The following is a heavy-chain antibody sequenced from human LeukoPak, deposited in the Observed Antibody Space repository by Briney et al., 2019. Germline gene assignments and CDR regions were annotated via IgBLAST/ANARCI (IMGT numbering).Heavy chain of an antibody. CDR1: RFTFSSHW. Sequence: PGGSLRLSSTAYRFTFSSHWMSWVRQAPGKGLEWVANINQDGGEKYYVDSVKGRFTISRDNAKNSLYLPMSSLRAEDTAIYYCAKVDSYNSGWLDYWGQGTLVTVSS. D-gene: IGHD6-19*01. CDR3: AKVDSYNSGWLDY. CDR2: INQDGGEK. V-gene: IGHV3-7*04. J-gene: IGHJ4*02.